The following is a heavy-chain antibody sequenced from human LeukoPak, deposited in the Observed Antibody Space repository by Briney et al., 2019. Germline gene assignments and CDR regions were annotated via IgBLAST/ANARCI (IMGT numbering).Heavy chain of an antibody. CDR1: GGSISSSSYY. CDR3: ARTGGYCSSTSCYRAFDY. J-gene: IGHJ4*02. Sequence: PSETLSLTCTVSGGSISSSSYYWGWIRQPPGKGLEWIGSIYYSGSTYYNPSLKSRVTISVDTSKNQFSLKLSSVTAADTAVYYCARTGGYCSSTSCYRAFDYWGQGTLVTVSS. V-gene: IGHV4-39*01. CDR2: IYYSGST. D-gene: IGHD2-2*02.